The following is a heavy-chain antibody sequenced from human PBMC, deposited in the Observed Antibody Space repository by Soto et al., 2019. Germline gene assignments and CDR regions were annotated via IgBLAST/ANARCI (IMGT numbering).Heavy chain of an antibody. J-gene: IGHJ4*02. Sequence: LSLTCAVSDGSLNDYFWTWIRQPPGKGLEWISFISASGNTIYYADSVKGRFTISRDNAGKSLFLQMNSLRAEDTGIYYCARKGRDARSFGQLRLFFDFWGQGTLVTVSS. CDR3: ARKGRDARSFGQLRLFFDF. D-gene: IGHD1-1*01. V-gene: IGHV3-11*01. CDR2: ISASGNTI. CDR1: DGSLNDYF.